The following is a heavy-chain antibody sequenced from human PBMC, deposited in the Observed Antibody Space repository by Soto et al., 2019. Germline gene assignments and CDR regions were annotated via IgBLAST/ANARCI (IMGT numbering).Heavy chain of an antibody. CDR3: ARESSTYYYDSSGYYFLSSGTYYFDY. D-gene: IGHD3-22*01. J-gene: IGHJ4*02. V-gene: IGHV6-1*01. Sequence: QSQTLSLTCAISGDSVSSNSAAWNWIRQSPSRGLEWLGRTYYRSKWYNDYAVSVKSRITINPDTSKNQFSLQLNSVTPEDTAVYYCARESSTYYYDSSGYYFLSSGTYYFDYWGQGTLVTVSS. CDR1: GDSVSSNSAA. CDR2: TYYRSKWYN.